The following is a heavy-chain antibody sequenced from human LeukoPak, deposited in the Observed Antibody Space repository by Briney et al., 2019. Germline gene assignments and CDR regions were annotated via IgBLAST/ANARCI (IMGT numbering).Heavy chain of an antibody. CDR1: GFTFSNYW. D-gene: IGHD6-13*01. CDR3: ARDQLAAAGNYFDY. CDR2: ISSSSSYI. V-gene: IGHV3-21*01. J-gene: IGHJ4*02. Sequence: GGSLRLSCAASGFTFSNYWMTWVRQAPGKGLEWVSSISSSSSYIYYADSVKGRFTISRDNAKNSLYLQMNSLRAEDTAVYYCARDQLAAAGNYFDYWGQGTLVTVSS.